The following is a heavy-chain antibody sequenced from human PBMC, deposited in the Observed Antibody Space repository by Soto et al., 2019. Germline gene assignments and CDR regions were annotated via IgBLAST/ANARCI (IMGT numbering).Heavy chain of an antibody. D-gene: IGHD6-13*01. CDR3: ARSIEGSSQ. V-gene: IGHV3-30-3*01. CDR1: GFTFSSYA. CDR2: ISYDGSNK. Sequence: QVQLVESGGGVVQPGRSLRLSCAASGFTFSSYAMHWVRQAPGKGLEWVAVISYDGSNKYYADSVKGRFTISRDNYKKTLYLQMNSLRAEDTAVYYCARSIEGSSQWGKGTLVTVSS. J-gene: IGHJ4*02.